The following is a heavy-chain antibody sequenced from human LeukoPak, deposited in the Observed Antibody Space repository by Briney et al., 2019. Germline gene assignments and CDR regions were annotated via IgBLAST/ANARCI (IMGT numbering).Heavy chain of an antibody. CDR3: ASGPRDGYNFYCYYGMDV. CDR2: IIPIFGTA. CDR1: GGTFSSYA. V-gene: IGHV1-69*13. J-gene: IGHJ6*02. Sequence: ASVKVSCKASGGTFSSYAISWVRQAPGQGLEWMGGIIPIFGTANYAQKFQGRVTITADESTSTAYMELSSLRSEDTAVYYCASGPRDGYNFYCYYGMDVWGQGTTVTVSS. D-gene: IGHD5-24*01.